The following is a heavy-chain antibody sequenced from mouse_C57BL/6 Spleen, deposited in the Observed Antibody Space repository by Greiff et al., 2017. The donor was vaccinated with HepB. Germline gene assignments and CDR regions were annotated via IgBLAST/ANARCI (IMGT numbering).Heavy chain of an antibody. V-gene: IGHV1-72*01. CDR1: GYTFTSYW. J-gene: IGHJ2*01. Sequence: VQLQQSGAELVKPGASVKLSCKASGYTFTSYWMHWVKQRPGRGLEWIGRIDPNSGGTKYNEKFKSKATLTVDKPSSTAYMQLSSLTSEDSAVYYCATGVDTTVVAPFDYWGQGTTLTVSS. D-gene: IGHD1-1*01. CDR3: ATGVDTTVVAPFDY. CDR2: IDPNSGGT.